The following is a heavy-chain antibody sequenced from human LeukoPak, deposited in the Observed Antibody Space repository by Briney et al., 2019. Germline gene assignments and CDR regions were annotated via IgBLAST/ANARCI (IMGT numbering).Heavy chain of an antibody. Sequence: PGGSLRLXCAASGFTFSDYYMSWIRQAPGKGLEWVSYISSSGSTIYYADSVKGRFTISRDNAKNSLYLQMNSLRAEDTAVYYCARDDRWLRRSSDFDYWGRGTLVTVSS. CDR3: ARDDRWLRRSSDFDY. J-gene: IGHJ4*02. V-gene: IGHV3-11*04. D-gene: IGHD5-12*01. CDR2: ISSSGSTI. CDR1: GFTFSDYY.